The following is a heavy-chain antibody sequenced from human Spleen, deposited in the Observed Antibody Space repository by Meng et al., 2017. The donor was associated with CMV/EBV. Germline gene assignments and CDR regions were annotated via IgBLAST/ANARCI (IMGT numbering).Heavy chain of an antibody. D-gene: IGHD5-18*01. CDR3: ARGDTAIFVNYYYYGVDV. J-gene: IGHJ6*02. V-gene: IGHV3-74*01. CDR2: INSDGSRT. CDR1: GFTFSGYW. Sequence: GGSLRLSCTASGFTFSGYWMHWVRQAPGKGLVWVSRINSDGSRTNYAESVKGRFTISRDNAKNTLYLQMNSLRAEDAAVYYCARGDTAIFVNYYYYGVDVWGQGTTVTVS.